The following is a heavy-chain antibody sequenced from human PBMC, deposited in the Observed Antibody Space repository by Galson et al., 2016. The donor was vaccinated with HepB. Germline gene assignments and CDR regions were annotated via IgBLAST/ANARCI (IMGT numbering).Heavy chain of an antibody. CDR2: INPNSGDT. CDR1: GYTFTRYD. J-gene: IGHJ5*02. Sequence: SVKVSCKASGYTFTRYDINRVRQATGQGLEWMGWINPNSGDTDYGEKFQGRVTMTRNTSIDTVYMELSSLRSDDTAVYYCARAGIPNPNRSYVWRSDPLWGNWFDPWGQGTLVTVSS. V-gene: IGHV1-8*01. CDR3: ARAGIPNPNRSYVWRSDPLWGNWFDP. D-gene: IGHD3-16*01.